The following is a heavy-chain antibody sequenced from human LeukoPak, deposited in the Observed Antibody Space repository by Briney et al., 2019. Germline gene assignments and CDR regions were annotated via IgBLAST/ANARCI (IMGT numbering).Heavy chain of an antibody. J-gene: IGHJ4*02. CDR2: VDPEDGET. V-gene: IGHV1-69-2*01. CDR1: GYTFTDDY. Sequence: ASVKVSCKXSGYTFTDDYMHWVQQAPGKGLEWMGLVDPEDGETIYAEKFQGRVTITADTSTDTAYMELSSLRSEDTAVYYCATLITDYYDSSGPSGGGYWGQGTLVTVSS. CDR3: ATLITDYYDSSGPSGGGY. D-gene: IGHD3-22*01.